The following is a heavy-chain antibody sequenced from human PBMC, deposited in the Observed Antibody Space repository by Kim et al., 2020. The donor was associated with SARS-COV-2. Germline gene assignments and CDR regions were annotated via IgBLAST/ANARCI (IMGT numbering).Heavy chain of an antibody. CDR2: ISSNRGSI. D-gene: IGHD4-4*01. CDR3: VKVGLQPYYDYDGMDV. V-gene: IGHV3-64D*06. CDR1: GFTFSSYA. J-gene: IGHJ6*02. Sequence: GGSLRLSCSASGFTFSSYAMHWVRQAPGKGLEYVSAISSNRGSIYYADSVKGRFTISRDNSKNTLYLQMSRLRAEDTAVYYCVKVGLQPYYDYDGMDVWGQGTTVTVSS.